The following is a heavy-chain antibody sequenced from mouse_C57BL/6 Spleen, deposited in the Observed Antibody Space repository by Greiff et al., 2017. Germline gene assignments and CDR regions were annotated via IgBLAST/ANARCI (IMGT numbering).Heavy chain of an antibody. D-gene: IGHD3-2*02. CDR1: GFTFSSYG. CDR3: ARQAAQATCFDY. J-gene: IGHJ2*01. V-gene: IGHV5-6*02. Sequence: DVMLVESGGDLVKPGGSLKLSCAASGFTFSSYGMSWVRQTPDKRLEWVATISSGGSYTYYPDSVKGRFTIARDNAKNTLYLQMSSLKSEDTAMYYCARQAAQATCFDYWGQGTTLTVSS. CDR2: ISSGGSYT.